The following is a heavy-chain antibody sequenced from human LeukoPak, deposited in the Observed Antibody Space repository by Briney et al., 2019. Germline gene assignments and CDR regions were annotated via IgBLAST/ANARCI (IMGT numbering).Heavy chain of an antibody. D-gene: IGHD3-22*01. J-gene: IGHJ5*02. V-gene: IGHV1-18*01. CDR2: ISTYNGNT. CDR3: ARDPDYYDSSGSGWFDP. CDR1: GYSFSRYG. Sequence: GASVNVSCKASGYSFSRYGISWVRQAPGQGLEWMGWISTYNGNTNYAQKFQGRVTMTTDTSTNTAYMELRSLRSDDTAVYYCARDPDYYDSSGSGWFDPWGQGTLVTVSS.